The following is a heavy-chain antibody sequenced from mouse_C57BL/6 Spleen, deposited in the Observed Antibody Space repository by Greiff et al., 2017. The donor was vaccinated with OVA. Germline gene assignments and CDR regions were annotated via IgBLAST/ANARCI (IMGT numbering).Heavy chain of an antibody. Sequence: VQLQQSGPELVKPGASVKISCKASGYSFTGYYMNWLKQSPEKSLEWIGEINPSTGGTTYNQKFKAKATLTVDKSSSTAYMQLKSLTSEDSAVYYCARWDYDRYFDVWGTGTTVTVSS. D-gene: IGHD2-4*01. CDR1: GYSFTGYY. CDR3: ARWDYDRYFDV. V-gene: IGHV1-42*01. CDR2: INPSTGGT. J-gene: IGHJ1*03.